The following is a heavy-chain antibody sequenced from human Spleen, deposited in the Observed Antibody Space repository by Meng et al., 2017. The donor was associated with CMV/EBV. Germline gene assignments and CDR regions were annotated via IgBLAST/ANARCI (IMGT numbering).Heavy chain of an antibody. J-gene: IGHJ4*02. CDR1: GFTFSSYA. CDR3: AKDPGVEGIAVAGFFDY. CDR2: ICGSGGST. Sequence: GESLKISCAASGFTFSSYAMSWVRQAPGKGLEWVSTICGSGGSTYYADSVKGRFTISRENSKNTLYLQMYSLRAEDTAVYYCAKDPGVEGIAVAGFFDYWGQGTLVTVSS. V-gene: IGHV3-23*01. D-gene: IGHD6-19*01.